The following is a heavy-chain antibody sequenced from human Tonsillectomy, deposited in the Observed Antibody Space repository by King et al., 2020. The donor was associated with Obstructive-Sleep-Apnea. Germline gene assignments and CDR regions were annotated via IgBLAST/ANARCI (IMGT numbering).Heavy chain of an antibody. CDR2: IYHTGST. J-gene: IGHJ4*02. CDR3: GRWTVTTQIDY. CDR1: GASISSANW. D-gene: IGHD4-11*01. V-gene: IGHV4-4*02. Sequence: QLQESGPGLVKPSGTLSLTCAVSGASISSANWWSWVRQPPGKGLEWIGEIYHTGSTNYNPSLKSRVTISVDKAENQFSLKLNSLTAADTAVYYCGRWTVTTQIDYWGLGTLVTVSS.